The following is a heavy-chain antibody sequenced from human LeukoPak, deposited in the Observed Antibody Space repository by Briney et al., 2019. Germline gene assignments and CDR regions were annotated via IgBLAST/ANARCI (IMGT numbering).Heavy chain of an antibody. J-gene: IGHJ4*02. CDR1: VGTFSTYA. CDR2: IIPIFGTA. Sequence: ASVKVSSTPSVGTFSTYAISWVRQAPGQGLEWMGRIIPIFGTANYAQKFQGRVTITADKSTSTAYMELSSLRSEDTAVYYCARDRFGGEQNWGQGTLVTVSS. CDR3: ARDRFGGEQN. V-gene: IGHV1-69*06. D-gene: IGHD3-16*01.